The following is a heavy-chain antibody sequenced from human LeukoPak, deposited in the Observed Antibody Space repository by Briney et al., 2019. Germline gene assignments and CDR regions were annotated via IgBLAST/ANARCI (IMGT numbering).Heavy chain of an antibody. CDR1: GFSLSSNA. Sequence: PGGSLRLSCAASGFSLSSNAMNWVRQAPGKGLEWVSGISGGGGSTYYADSVKGRFTISRDNSKNTLYLQMNSLRAEDTAVYYCAKGMRGVVAVKLLDPWGQGTLVTVSS. D-gene: IGHD3-22*01. V-gene: IGHV3-23*01. J-gene: IGHJ5*02. CDR3: AKGMRGVVAVKLLDP. CDR2: ISGGGGST.